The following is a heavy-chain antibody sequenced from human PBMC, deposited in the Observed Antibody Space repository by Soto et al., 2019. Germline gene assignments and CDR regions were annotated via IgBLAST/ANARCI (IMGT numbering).Heavy chain of an antibody. V-gene: IGHV4-31*03. Sequence: SETLSLTCTVSGGSISSGGYYWSWIRQHPGKGLEWIGYIYYSGSTYYNPSLKSRVTISVDTSKNQFSLKLSSVTAADTAVYYCARQEYYYYGMDVWGQGTTVTVSS. J-gene: IGHJ6*02. CDR3: ARQEYYYYGMDV. CDR2: IYYSGST. CDR1: GGSISSGGYY.